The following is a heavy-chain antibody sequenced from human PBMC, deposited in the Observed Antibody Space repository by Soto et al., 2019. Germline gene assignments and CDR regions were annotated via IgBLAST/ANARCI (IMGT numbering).Heavy chain of an antibody. D-gene: IGHD2-21*01. CDR3: ARGIRNYYGADV. Sequence: EVQVVESGGGLVQPGGSLGLSCVASGFTFTAYWMHWVRQAPGQGLVWVSRIKFDGITASYADSVNGRFTISRDSAKNTVYLQMDSLRAEDTGMYYCARGIRNYYGADVWGQGTTVTVSS. V-gene: IGHV3-74*01. CDR2: IKFDGITA. CDR1: GFTFTAYW. J-gene: IGHJ6*02.